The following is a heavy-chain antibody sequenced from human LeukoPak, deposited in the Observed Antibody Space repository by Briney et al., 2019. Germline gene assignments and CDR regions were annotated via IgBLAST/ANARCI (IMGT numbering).Heavy chain of an antibody. J-gene: IGHJ2*01. Sequence: GTSLRPSCVASGFTFTDYAFNWVRQTPGKGMEWVAIISSDGNTQSYADPLKGRFTISRDNAKNSLYLQMNSLRADDTAVYYCANSPGYFDLWGRGTLVTVSS. CDR1: GFTFTDYA. CDR2: ISSDGNTQ. V-gene: IGHV3-30*04. CDR3: ANSPGYFDL. D-gene: IGHD5-18*01.